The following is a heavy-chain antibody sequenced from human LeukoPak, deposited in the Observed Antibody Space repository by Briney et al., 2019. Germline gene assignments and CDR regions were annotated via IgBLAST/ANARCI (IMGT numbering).Heavy chain of an antibody. Sequence: GASVKVSCKASGYTFTGYYMHWVRQAPGQGLEWMGWINPNSGGTNYPQKFQGRVTMTRDTSISTAYMELSRLRSDDTAVYYCATDGPYCSGGSCYSTEFDYWGQGTLVTVSS. V-gene: IGHV1-2*02. CDR3: ATDGPYCSGGSCYSTEFDY. CDR1: GYTFTGYY. J-gene: IGHJ4*02. D-gene: IGHD2-15*01. CDR2: INPNSGGT.